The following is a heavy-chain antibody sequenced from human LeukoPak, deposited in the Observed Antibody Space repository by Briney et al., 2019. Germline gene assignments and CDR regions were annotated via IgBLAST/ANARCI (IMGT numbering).Heavy chain of an antibody. CDR3: ARXHFDPPSR. Sequence: PSETLSLTCAVYGGSFSGYYWSWIRQPPGKGLEWIGEINHSGSTNYNPSLKSRVTISVDTSKNQFSLKLSSVTAAATAVYYCARXHFDPPSRWGQGTLVTVSS. V-gene: IGHV4-34*01. D-gene: IGHD5-12*01. CDR1: GGSFSGYY. CDR2: INHSGST. J-gene: IGHJ4*02.